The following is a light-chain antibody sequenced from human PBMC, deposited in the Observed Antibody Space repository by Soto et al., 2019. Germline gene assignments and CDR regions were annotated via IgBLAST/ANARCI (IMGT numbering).Light chain of an antibody. CDR2: GNI. CDR1: SSNIGAGYD. Sequence: QSVLTQPPSVSGAPGQRVTISCTGSSSNIGAGYDVHWYQQRPGTAPKLLIFGNINRPSGVPDRFSGSKSGTAASLAISGLQSDDEADYYCAAWDDSLNGVLFGGGTKVTV. V-gene: IGLV1-40*01. CDR3: AAWDDSLNGVL. J-gene: IGLJ2*01.